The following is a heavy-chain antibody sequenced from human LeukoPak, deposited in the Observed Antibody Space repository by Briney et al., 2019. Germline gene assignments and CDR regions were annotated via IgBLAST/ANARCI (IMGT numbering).Heavy chain of an antibody. J-gene: IGHJ5*02. CDR1: GGSISSSNW. CDR2: IYHSGST. CDR3: ARARRYCSSTSCYTEWFDP. D-gene: IGHD2-2*02. Sequence: SGTLSLTCAVSGGSISSSNWWSWVRQPPGKGLEWIAEIYHSGSTNYNPSLKSRVTISVDKSKNQFSLKLSSVTAADTAVYYCARARRYCSSTSCYTEWFDPWGQGTLVTVSS. V-gene: IGHV4-4*02.